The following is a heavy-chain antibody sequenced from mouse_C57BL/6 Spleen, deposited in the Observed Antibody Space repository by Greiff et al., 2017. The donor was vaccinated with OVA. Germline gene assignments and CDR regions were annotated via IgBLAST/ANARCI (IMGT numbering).Heavy chain of an antibody. D-gene: IGHD2-3*01. CDR2: ISDGGSYT. CDR3: ARDRDGYLLED. CDR1: GFTFSSYA. Sequence: EVMLVESGGGLVKPGGSLKLSCAASGFTFSSYAMSWVRQTPEKRLEWVATISDGGSYTYYPDNVKGRFTISRDNAKNNLYLQMSHLKSEDTAMYYCARDRDGYLLEDWGQGTTLTVSS. V-gene: IGHV5-4*01. J-gene: IGHJ2*01.